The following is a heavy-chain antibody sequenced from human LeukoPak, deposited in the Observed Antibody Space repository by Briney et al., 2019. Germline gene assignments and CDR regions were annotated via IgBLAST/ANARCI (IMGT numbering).Heavy chain of an antibody. CDR1: GFTFSSYW. D-gene: IGHD6-13*01. V-gene: IGHV3-7*03. CDR3: AKGDSSSWPLDY. CDR2: IKQDGSEK. J-gene: IGHJ4*02. Sequence: GGSLRLSCAASGFTFSSYWMSWVRQAPGKGLEWLANIKQDGSEKYYVDSVKGRFTISRDNSKNTLYLQMNSLRADDTAVYYCAKGDSSSWPLDYWGQGTLVTVSS.